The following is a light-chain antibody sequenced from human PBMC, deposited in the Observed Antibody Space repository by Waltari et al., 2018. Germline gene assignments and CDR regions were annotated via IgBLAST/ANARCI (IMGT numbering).Light chain of an antibody. CDR2: KDS. Sequence: SFELTQPPSLSVSPGQTARITCSGDALSKQYAHWHQQRPGLAPILVIYKDSERPSGIPKRVSASSSGTTVTLTISGVQAEDEADYYCQSADSSGSVVFGGGTKLTVL. CDR1: ALSKQY. V-gene: IGLV3-25*03. CDR3: QSADSSGSVV. J-gene: IGLJ2*01.